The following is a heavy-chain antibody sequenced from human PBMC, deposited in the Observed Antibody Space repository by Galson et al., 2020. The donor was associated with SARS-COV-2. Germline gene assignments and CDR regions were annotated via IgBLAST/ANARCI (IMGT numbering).Heavy chain of an antibody. V-gene: IGHV3-23*01. CDR1: GFTFDTYA. J-gene: IGHJ3*01. CDR2: IGGGDDA. CDR3: AKDNINRNRSWDAFDA. Sequence: GGSLRLSCVTSGFTFDTYAMHWVRQAPGKGLEWVSSIGGGDDAYYSDSVRGRFTVSRDDSRSTLFLQMSSLRVEDTAIYYCAKDNINRNRSWDAFDACGHGTMVTVSS. D-gene: IGHD3-10*01.